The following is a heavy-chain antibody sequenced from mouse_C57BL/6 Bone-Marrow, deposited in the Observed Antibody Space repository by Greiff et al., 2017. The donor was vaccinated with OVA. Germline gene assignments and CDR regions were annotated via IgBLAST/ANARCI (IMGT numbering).Heavy chain of an antibody. CDR2: IDPSDSYT. J-gene: IGHJ3*01. CDR3: ARSWLLRGRFAY. V-gene: IGHV1-50*01. Sequence: VQLQQSGAELVKPGASVKLSCKASGYTFTSYWMQWVKQRPGQGLEWIGEIDPSDSYTNYNQKFKGKATLTVDTSSSTAYMQLSSLTSEDSAVYYCARSWLLRGRFAYWGQGTLVIVSA. D-gene: IGHD2-3*01. CDR1: GYTFTSYW.